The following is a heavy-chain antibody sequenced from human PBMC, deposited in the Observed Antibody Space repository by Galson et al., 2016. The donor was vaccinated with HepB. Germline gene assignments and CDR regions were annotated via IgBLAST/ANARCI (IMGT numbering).Heavy chain of an antibody. J-gene: IGHJ5*02. CDR3: ATAMGRGGTES. CDR1: GFTFSYFW. Sequence: SLRLSCAASGFTFSYFWMSWVRQSPGKGPEWVAIIKPDGTETYNVGSVKGRFNISRDNAENSLYLQMNSLRVEDTAVYYCATAMGRGGTESWCQGTLVAVSP. V-gene: IGHV3-7*01. D-gene: IGHD3-10*01. CDR2: IKPDGTET.